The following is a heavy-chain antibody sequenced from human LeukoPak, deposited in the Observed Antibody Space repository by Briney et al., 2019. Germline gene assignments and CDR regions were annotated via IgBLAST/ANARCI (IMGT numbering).Heavy chain of an antibody. Sequence: GGTLRLSCAASGLTFSSYGMSWVRQAPGRGLEWVSAISTTGGTTYYADSVRGRFTISRDNSRNTLYLQMNSLRAEDTAVYYCARSGIKMVRGVIIKSPYHMDVWGKGTTVTVSS. CDR3: ARSGIKMVRGVIIKSPYHMDV. CDR2: ISTTGGTT. CDR1: GLTFSSYG. D-gene: IGHD3-10*01. V-gene: IGHV3-23*01. J-gene: IGHJ6*03.